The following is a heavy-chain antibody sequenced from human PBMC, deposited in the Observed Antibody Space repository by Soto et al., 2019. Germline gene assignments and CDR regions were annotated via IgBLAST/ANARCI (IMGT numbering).Heavy chain of an antibody. CDR3: ARDRLAAADYYYYGMGV. CDR2: IIPIFGTA. D-gene: IGHD6-13*01. Sequence: SVKVSCKASGGTFSSYAISWVRQAPGQGLEWMGGIIPIFGTANYAQKFQGRVTITADESTSTAYMELSSLRSEDTAVYYCARDRLAAADYYYYGMGVWGQGTTVTVSS. V-gene: IGHV1-69*13. J-gene: IGHJ6*02. CDR1: GGTFSSYA.